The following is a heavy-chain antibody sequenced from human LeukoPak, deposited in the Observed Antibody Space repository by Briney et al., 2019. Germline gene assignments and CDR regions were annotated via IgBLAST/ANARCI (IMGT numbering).Heavy chain of an antibody. Sequence: GGSLRLFCAASRFTFSIYSMHWVRQAPGKGLEWVSSISSSSYIYYADSVKGRFTISRDNPKNSLYLQMNSLRAEDTAVYYCARGSPMVPYYYYGMDVWGQGTTVTVSS. J-gene: IGHJ6*02. V-gene: IGHV3-21*01. D-gene: IGHD3-10*01. CDR1: RFTFSIYS. CDR2: ISSSSYI. CDR3: ARGSPMVPYYYYGMDV.